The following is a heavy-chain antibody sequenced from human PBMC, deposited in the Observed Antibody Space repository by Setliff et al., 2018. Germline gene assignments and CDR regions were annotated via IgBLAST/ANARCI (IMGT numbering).Heavy chain of an antibody. CDR2: INPSGGST. CDR1: GGTFSSYA. CDR3: ATYNVLRFLEWHDAFDI. Sequence: GASVKVSCKASGGTFSSYAISWVRQAPGQGLEWMGIINPSGGSTSYAQKFQGRVTMTRDTSTSTVYMELSSLRSEDTAVYYCATYNVLRFLEWHDAFDIWGQGTMVTVSS. D-gene: IGHD3-3*01. V-gene: IGHV1-46*01. J-gene: IGHJ3*02.